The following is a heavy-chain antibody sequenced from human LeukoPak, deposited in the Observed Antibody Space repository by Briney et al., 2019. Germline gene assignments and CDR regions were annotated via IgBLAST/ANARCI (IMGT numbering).Heavy chain of an antibody. Sequence: ASVKVSCNASGYTFTSYGISWVRQAPGQGLEWMGWISAYNGNTNYAQKLQGRVTMTTDTSTSTAYMELRSLRSDDTAVYYCARDYSCSGGSCYSSFVDYWGQGTLVTVSS. J-gene: IGHJ4*02. CDR3: ARDYSCSGGSCYSSFVDY. CDR2: ISAYNGNT. D-gene: IGHD2-15*01. V-gene: IGHV1-18*04. CDR1: GYTFTSYG.